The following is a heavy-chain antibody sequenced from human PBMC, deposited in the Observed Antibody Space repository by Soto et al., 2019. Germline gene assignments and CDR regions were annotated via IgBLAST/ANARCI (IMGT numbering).Heavy chain of an antibody. CDR2: IYYSGST. J-gene: IGHJ4*02. Sequence: SDTLSLTCTVSGGSISSYYWSWIRQPPGKGLEWIGYIYYSGSTYYNPSLKSRVTISVDAANNQVSLKLSCVTAADTTVYSCARSGGYNFDYWGQGTLVTVS. V-gene: IGHV4-59*08. CDR3: ARSGGYNFDY. D-gene: IGHD1-1*01. CDR1: GGSISSYY.